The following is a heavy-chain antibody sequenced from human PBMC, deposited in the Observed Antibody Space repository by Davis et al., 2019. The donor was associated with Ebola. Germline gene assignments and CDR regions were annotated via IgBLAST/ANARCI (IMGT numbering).Heavy chain of an antibody. D-gene: IGHD6-25*01. CDR2: ISAYNGNT. Sequence: ASVKVSCTASGYTFTGYYMHWVRQAPGQGLEWMGWISAYNGNTNYAQQLQGRVTMTTDTSTITAYMELRSLKSDDTAVYYCARVGAGNRFDPWGQGTLVTVSS. CDR3: ARVGAGNRFDP. CDR1: GYTFTGYY. V-gene: IGHV1-18*04. J-gene: IGHJ5*02.